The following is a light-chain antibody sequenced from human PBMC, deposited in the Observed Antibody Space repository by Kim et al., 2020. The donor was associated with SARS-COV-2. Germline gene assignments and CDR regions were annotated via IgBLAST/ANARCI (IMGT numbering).Light chain of an antibody. J-gene: IGKJ4*01. V-gene: IGKV3-15*01. Sequence: VSPGERATLSCRASQSVTSNLAWYHQKPGQAPRLLIYGASTRATGAPARFSGSGSGTEFTLTISSLQSEDFAVYYCQQYNNWPLTFGGGTKVDIK. CDR2: GAS. CDR3: QQYNNWPLT. CDR1: QSVTSN.